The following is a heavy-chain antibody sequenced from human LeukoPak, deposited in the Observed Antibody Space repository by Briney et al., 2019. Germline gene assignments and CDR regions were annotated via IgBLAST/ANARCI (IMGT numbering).Heavy chain of an antibody. D-gene: IGHD6-19*01. V-gene: IGHV3-23*01. CDR1: GFTLNNFA. CDR3: AKDRLKGGWITIDY. CDR2: INTGGDT. Sequence: GGSLRLSCAASGFTLNNFAMAWVRQAPGKGLEWVSTINTGGDTFYTDFVKGRFTISRDNSKNTLNLQMNSLRVEDSAVFYCAKDRLKGGWITIDYWGQGTLVTVSS. J-gene: IGHJ4*02.